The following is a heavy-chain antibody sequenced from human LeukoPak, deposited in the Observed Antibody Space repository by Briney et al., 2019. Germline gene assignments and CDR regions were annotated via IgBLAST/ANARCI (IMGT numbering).Heavy chain of an antibody. J-gene: IGHJ5*02. Sequence: PGGSLRLSCAASGFTFSDYYMSWIRQAPGKGLEWISFISSSTSTIYYADCVKGRFTISRDNAKNSLFLQMNSLTAEDTAVYYCARDSGTYFDSTGEWFDPWGQGTLVTVSS. CDR1: GFTFSDYY. V-gene: IGHV3-11*01. CDR2: ISSSTSTI. CDR3: ARDSGTYFDSTGEWFDP. D-gene: IGHD3-22*01.